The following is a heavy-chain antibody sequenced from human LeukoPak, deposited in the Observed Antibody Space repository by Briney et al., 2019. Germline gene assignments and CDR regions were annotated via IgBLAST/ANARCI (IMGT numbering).Heavy chain of an antibody. Sequence: SETLSLTCTVSGASISSHYWSWIRQPPGKGLEWIGYVHHSGTINYNPSHKSRAAISVDTSRNQVSLKLNSLTATDTAVYYCARGSTRADDYWGQGTLVIVSS. CDR1: GASISSHY. CDR2: VHHSGTI. J-gene: IGHJ4*02. CDR3: ARGSTRADDY. D-gene: IGHD2/OR15-2a*01. V-gene: IGHV4-59*11.